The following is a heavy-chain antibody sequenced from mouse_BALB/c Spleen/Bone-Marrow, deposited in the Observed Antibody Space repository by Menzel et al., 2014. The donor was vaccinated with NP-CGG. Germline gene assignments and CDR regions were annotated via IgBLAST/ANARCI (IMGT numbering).Heavy chain of an antibody. Sequence: VQLQQSGAELARPGASVKMSCKASGYTFDYYTVQWVKQRPGQGLEWIGYINPSSGYTNYNQKFKDKATLTADKSSSTAYMQLSSRTSEDSAVYYCAREVYGSWFAYWGQGTLVTVSA. CDR1: GYTFDYYT. D-gene: IGHD2-2*01. CDR3: AREVYGSWFAY. CDR2: INPSSGYT. V-gene: IGHV1-4*01. J-gene: IGHJ3*01.